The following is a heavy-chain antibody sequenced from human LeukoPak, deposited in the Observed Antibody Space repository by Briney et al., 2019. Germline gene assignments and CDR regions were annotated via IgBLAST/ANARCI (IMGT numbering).Heavy chain of an antibody. Sequence: ASVKVSCKASGYTFTGYYMHWVRQAPGQGLEWMGWINPNSGGTNYAQKFQGRVTMTRDTSISTAYMELSRLRSDDTAVYYCARDGYCSGGSCYGWNGMDVWGQGTTVTVS. CDR2: INPNSGGT. D-gene: IGHD2-15*01. CDR3: ARDGYCSGGSCYGWNGMDV. J-gene: IGHJ6*02. CDR1: GYTFTGYY. V-gene: IGHV1-2*02.